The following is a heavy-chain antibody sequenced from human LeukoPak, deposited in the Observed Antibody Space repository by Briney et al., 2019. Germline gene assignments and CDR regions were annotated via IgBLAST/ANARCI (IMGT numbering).Heavy chain of an antibody. Sequence: ASVKVSCKVSGYTLTELSMHWVRQAPGKGLEWMGGFDPEDGETIYAQKFQGRVTMTRNTSISTAYMELSSLRSEDTAVYYCARGNGYSYGFPFDYWGQGTLVTVSS. CDR3: ARGNGYSYGFPFDY. CDR2: FDPEDGET. J-gene: IGHJ4*02. CDR1: GYTLTELS. V-gene: IGHV1-24*01. D-gene: IGHD5-18*01.